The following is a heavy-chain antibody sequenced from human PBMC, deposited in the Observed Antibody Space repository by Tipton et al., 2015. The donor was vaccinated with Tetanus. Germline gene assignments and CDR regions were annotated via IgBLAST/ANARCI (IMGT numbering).Heavy chain of an antibody. D-gene: IGHD6-6*01. CDR2: INSNTGAT. CDR1: GFTFIAYY. V-gene: IGHV1-2*06. CDR3: ARVSDRAARRPLDY. Sequence: QLVQSGPEVEKAGASVKVSCRTSGFTFIAYYIHWVRQAPGQGLEWMGRINSNTGATNYAQRFQGRVTLTRDSSISTAYMELSSLKSDDTAVYFCARVSDRAARRPLDYWGQGSLVTVSS. J-gene: IGHJ4*02.